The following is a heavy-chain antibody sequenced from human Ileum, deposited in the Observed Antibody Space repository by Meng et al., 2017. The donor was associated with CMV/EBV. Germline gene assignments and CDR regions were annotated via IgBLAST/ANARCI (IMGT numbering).Heavy chain of an antibody. D-gene: IGHD1-26*01. J-gene: IGHJ5*01. V-gene: IGHV4-39*07. CDR2: IYYSGST. Sequence: SETLSLTCTVSGGSISGSSYYWGWLRQPPGKGLEWIGSIYYSGSTYYNLSLKIPVTISVDTSKNQFSLRLSSVTAADTAVYYCARDTTGHGNCFDSWGQGTLVTVSS. CDR1: GGSISGSSYY. CDR3: ARDTTGHGNCFDS.